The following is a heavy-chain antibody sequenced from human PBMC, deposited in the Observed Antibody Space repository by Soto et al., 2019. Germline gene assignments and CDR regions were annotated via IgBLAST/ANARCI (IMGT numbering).Heavy chain of an antibody. CDR1: GGSFSGYY. V-gene: IGHV4-34*01. CDR2: INHSGST. D-gene: IGHD2-2*01. J-gene: IGHJ6*02. Sequence: SETLSLTCAVYGGSFSGYYWSWIRQPPGKGLEWIGEINHSGSTNYNPSLKSRVTISVDASKNQFSLKLSSVTAADTAVYYCARGLQVRYCSRASCNPGGYYYGMDVWGQGTTVTVYS. CDR3: ARGLQVRYCSRASCNPGGYYYGMDV.